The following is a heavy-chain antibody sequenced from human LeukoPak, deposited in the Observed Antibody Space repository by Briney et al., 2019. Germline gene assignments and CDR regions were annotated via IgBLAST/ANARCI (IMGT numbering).Heavy chain of an antibody. CDR1: GFTFDDYA. D-gene: IGHD3-10*01. CDR3: AKEDYGSGSYLFGY. J-gene: IGHJ4*02. V-gene: IGHV3-43*02. Sequence: GGSLRLSCAASGFTFDDYAMHWVRQAPGKGLEWVSLISGDAGSTYYADSVKGRFTISRDNSKNSLYLQMNSLRTEDTALYYCAKEDYGSGSYLFGYWGQGTLVTVSS. CDR2: ISGDAGST.